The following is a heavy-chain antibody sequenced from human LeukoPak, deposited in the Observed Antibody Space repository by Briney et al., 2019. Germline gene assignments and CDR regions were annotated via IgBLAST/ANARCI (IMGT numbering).Heavy chain of an antibody. CDR1: GFTFSSYG. CDR3: ARAGEQLVPVVDWFDP. J-gene: IGHJ5*02. V-gene: IGHV3-30*03. CDR2: ISYDGSNK. D-gene: IGHD6-6*01. Sequence: GGSLRLSCAASGFTFSSYGMHWVRQAPGKGLEWVAVISYDGSNKYYADSVKGRFTISRDNAKNSLYLQMNSLRAEDTAVYYCARAGEQLVPVVDWFDPWGQGTLVTASS.